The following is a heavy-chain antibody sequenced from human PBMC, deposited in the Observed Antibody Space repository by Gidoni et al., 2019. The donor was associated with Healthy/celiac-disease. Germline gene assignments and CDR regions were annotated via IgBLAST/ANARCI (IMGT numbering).Heavy chain of an antibody. CDR2: IGSSGSSI. CDR3: ARYIVATTYFDY. CDR1: GFTFSDYY. Sequence: QVQLAASGGGLVRPGGSLRLSCSASGFTFSDYYMSWIRQAPGKGLEWLSYIGSSGSSIYFADSVKGRFTISRDNAKNSLYLQMNSLRAEDTAVYYCARYIVATTYFDYWGQGTLVAVSS. V-gene: IGHV3-11*01. J-gene: IGHJ4*02. D-gene: IGHD5-12*01.